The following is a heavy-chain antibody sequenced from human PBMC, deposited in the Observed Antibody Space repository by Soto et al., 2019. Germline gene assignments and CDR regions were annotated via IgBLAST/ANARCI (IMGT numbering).Heavy chain of an antibody. V-gene: IGHV5-51*01. CDR1: GYKIGIAW. Sequence: GETLKISCNGFGYKIGIAWIGWGRQMPGKGLEWMGIIKPGTSDIRYSPSCRGHVTISADEAVSTAYLQWSSLKASDTAMYYCARQLSHICDSWGQGTLVTVSS. CDR3: ARQLSHICDS. D-gene: IGHD3-3*02. J-gene: IGHJ4*02. CDR2: IKPGTSDI.